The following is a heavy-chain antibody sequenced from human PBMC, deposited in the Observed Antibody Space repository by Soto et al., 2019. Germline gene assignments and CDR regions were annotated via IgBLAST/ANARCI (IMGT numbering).Heavy chain of an antibody. Sequence: PSGTLSLTCSVFADSCSKYYWTWIRQPPGEGLEWIGYIYFNGNTNYNPSLKGRVTISIDTSKKQFSLNLSSVTAADTAVYYCASVTFGGVVLAHWGQGTLVTVS. CDR3: ASVTFGGVVLAH. J-gene: IGHJ4*02. V-gene: IGHV4-59*07. CDR2: IYFNGNT. CDR1: ADSCSKYY. D-gene: IGHD3-16*01.